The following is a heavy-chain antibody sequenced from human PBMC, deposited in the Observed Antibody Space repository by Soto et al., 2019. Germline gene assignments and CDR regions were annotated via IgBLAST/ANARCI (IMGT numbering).Heavy chain of an antibody. CDR3: AGDSHDYGDPAFLNGMDV. J-gene: IGHJ6*02. CDR1: GFTVSSNY. Sequence: PGGSLRLSCAASGFTVSSNYMSWVRQAPGKGLEWVSVIYSGGSTYYADSVKGRFTIARDNSKNTLYLQMNSLRAEDTAVYYCAGDSHDYGDPAFLNGMDVWGQGTTVTVSS. V-gene: IGHV3-66*01. CDR2: IYSGGST. D-gene: IGHD4-17*01.